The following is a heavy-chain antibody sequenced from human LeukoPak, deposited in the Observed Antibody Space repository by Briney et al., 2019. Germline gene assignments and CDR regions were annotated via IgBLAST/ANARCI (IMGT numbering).Heavy chain of an antibody. D-gene: IGHD1-26*01. Sequence: PGGSLRLSCVVSGFTFSSYWMSWVRQAPGKGLERVAFIRYDGSNKYYADSVKGRFTISRDNSKNTLYLQMNSLRAEDTAVYYCATYSDRVGATIYWGQGTLVTVSS. J-gene: IGHJ4*02. CDR1: GFTFSSYW. CDR3: ATYSDRVGATIY. CDR2: IRYDGSNK. V-gene: IGHV3-30*02.